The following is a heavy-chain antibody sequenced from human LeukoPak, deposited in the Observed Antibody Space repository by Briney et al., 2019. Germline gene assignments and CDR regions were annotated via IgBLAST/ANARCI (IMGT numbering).Heavy chain of an antibody. CDR1: GFTFSSYA. CDR2: ISGSGGST. J-gene: IGHJ6*02. Sequence: PGGSLRLSCAASGFTFSSYAMSWVRQAPGKGMEWVSAISGSGGSTYYADSVKGRFTISRDNSKNTLYLQMNSLRAEDTAVYYCAREYFGGSYGMDVWGQGTTVTVSS. D-gene: IGHD4-23*01. V-gene: IGHV3-23*01. CDR3: AREYFGGSYGMDV.